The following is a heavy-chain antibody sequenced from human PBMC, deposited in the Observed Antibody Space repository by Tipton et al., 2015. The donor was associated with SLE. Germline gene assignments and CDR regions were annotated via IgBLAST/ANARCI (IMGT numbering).Heavy chain of an antibody. Sequence: TLSLTCTVSGDSITSGNYYWYWIRQPAGKGLEWIGHIYTSGTTNYNPSLKSRVTISIDTSKNQFSLKLNSVTAADTAVYYCARDRYAGYDPLYNWFDPWGQGTLVTASS. CDR2: IYTSGTT. CDR3: ARDRYAGYDPLYNWFDP. V-gene: IGHV4-61*09. J-gene: IGHJ5*02. CDR1: GDSITSGNYY. D-gene: IGHD5-12*01.